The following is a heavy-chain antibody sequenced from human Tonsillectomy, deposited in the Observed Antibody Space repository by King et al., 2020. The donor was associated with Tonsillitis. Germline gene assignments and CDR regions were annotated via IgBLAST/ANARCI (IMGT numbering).Heavy chain of an antibody. V-gene: IGHV3-30*02. CDR3: AKDLGNYYDSSGYYYITGSDYYYGMDV. CDR1: GFTFSSYG. D-gene: IGHD3-22*01. J-gene: IGHJ6*02. Sequence: VQLVESGGGVVQPGGSLRLSCAASGFTFSSYGMHWVRQAPGKGLEWVAFIRYDGSNKYYADSVKGRFTISRDNSKNTLFLQMNSLRAEDTAVYYCAKDLGNYYDSSGYYYITGSDYYYGMDVWGQGTTVTVSS. CDR2: IRYDGSNK.